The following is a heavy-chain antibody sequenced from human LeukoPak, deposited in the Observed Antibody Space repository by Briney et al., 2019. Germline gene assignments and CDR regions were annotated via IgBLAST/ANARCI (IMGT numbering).Heavy chain of an antibody. Sequence: SETLSLTCTVSGGSISSSSYYWGWIRQPPGKGLEWIGSIYYSGSTNYNPSLKSRVTISVDTSKNQFSLKLSSVTAADTAVYYCARDRPYYYDSSGYFDLWGRGTLVTVSS. CDR3: ARDRPYYYDSSGYFDL. CDR1: GGSISSSSYY. CDR2: IYYSGST. V-gene: IGHV4-39*07. D-gene: IGHD3-22*01. J-gene: IGHJ2*01.